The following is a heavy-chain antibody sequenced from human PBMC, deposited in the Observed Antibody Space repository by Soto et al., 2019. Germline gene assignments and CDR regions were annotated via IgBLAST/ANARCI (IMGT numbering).Heavy chain of an antibody. CDR3: VRDDSGLGLDY. CDR1: GFTFSSYW. V-gene: IGHV3-74*01. D-gene: IGHD2-15*01. CDR2: INSDGSDT. J-gene: IGHJ4*02. Sequence: EVQLVESGGGLVQPGGSLRLSCAASGFTFSSYWMHWVRQAPGKGLVWVSHINSDGSDTSYADSVKGRFTISRDNAKNTLYLQMDSLRAEDTAVYYCVRDDSGLGLDYWGLGTLVTVSS.